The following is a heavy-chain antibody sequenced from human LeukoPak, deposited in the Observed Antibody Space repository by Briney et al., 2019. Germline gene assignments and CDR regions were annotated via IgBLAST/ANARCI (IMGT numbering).Heavy chain of an antibody. D-gene: IGHD2-21*01. CDR3: ARAPTPYFTYYMDV. V-gene: IGHV3-48*02. CDR1: GFSFSGFG. CDR2: IGSSGSAGGNI. Sequence: GGSLRLSCAASGFSFSGFGMNWVRQAPGKGVEWISYIGSSGSAGGNIYYAVSVKGRFTVSRDNAKDSLFLQMNSLQDADTAVYYCARAPTPYFTYYMDVWGKGTTVTVSS. J-gene: IGHJ6*03.